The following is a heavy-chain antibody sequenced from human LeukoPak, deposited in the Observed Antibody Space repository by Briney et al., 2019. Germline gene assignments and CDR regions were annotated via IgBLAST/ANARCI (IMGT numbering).Heavy chain of an antibody. CDR1: EFTFSSYG. D-gene: IGHD3-22*01. V-gene: IGHV3-30*02. Sequence: GGSLRLSCAASEFTFSSYGMHWVRPAPGKGLEWVAFIRYDGSNKCYADSVKGRFTLSRDNSKNTLYLQMNSLRAEDTAVYYCAKDISYYDSSGYPGSSWGQGTLVTVSS. CDR2: IRYDGSNK. CDR3: AKDISYYDSSGYPGSS. J-gene: IGHJ5*02.